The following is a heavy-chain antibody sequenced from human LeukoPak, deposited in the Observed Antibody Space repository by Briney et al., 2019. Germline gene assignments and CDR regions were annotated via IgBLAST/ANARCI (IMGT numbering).Heavy chain of an antibody. D-gene: IGHD6-13*01. Sequence: GASVKVSCKASGYTFTGYYMHWVRQAPGQGLEWMGWINPNSGGTNYAQKFQGWVTMTRDTSISTAYMELSRLRSDDTAVYYCARVVAAAGTLYFDYWDQGTLVTVSS. J-gene: IGHJ4*02. V-gene: IGHV1-2*04. CDR2: INPNSGGT. CDR3: ARVVAAAGTLYFDY. CDR1: GYTFTGYY.